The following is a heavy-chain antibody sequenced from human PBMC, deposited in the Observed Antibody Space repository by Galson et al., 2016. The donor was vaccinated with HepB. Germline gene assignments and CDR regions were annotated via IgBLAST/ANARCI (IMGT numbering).Heavy chain of an antibody. V-gene: IGHV3-49*03. J-gene: IGHJ1*01. CDR1: GFTFGGYA. CDR3: SRDQESGWTAEYFQH. D-gene: IGHD6-19*01. Sequence: SLRLSCAASGFTFGGYAMSWFRQAPGKGLEWVGFISRKPYGGTTDSASSVKGRFTISRDDSQSIYYLQIDSLKTEDTAVYFCSRDQESGWTAEYFQHWGQGTLVTVSS. CDR2: ISRKPYGGTT.